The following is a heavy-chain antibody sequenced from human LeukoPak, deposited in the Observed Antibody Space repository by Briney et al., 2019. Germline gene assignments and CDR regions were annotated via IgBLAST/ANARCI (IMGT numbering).Heavy chain of an antibody. V-gene: IGHV1-2*02. CDR3: ARDPGISLSGKYFQH. D-gene: IGHD6-19*01. CDR1: GYTFTSYA. Sequence: ASVKVSCKASGYTFTSYAMHWVRQAPGQRLEWMGWINPNSGGTNYAQRFQGRVTMTMDTSISTAYMELSSMRSDDTAVYYCARDPGISLSGKYFQHWGQGTLVTVSS. J-gene: IGHJ1*01. CDR2: INPNSGGT.